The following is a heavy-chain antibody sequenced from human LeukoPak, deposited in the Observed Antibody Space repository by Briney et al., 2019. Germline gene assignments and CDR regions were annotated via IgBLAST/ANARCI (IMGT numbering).Heavy chain of an antibody. Sequence: SETLSLTCTVSGASISSYYWGWIRQPPGKGLEWIGSIYHSGSAYYNPSLESRVTISVDTSKNQFSLKLTSVTAADTAVYYCASVPEPYYFDYWGQGTLVTVS. CDR3: ASVPEPYYFDY. V-gene: IGHV4-38-2*02. CDR1: GASISSYY. CDR2: IYHSGSA. J-gene: IGHJ4*02. D-gene: IGHD1-14*01.